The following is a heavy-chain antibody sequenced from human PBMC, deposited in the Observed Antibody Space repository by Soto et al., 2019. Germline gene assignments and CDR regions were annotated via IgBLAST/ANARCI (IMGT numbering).Heavy chain of an antibody. CDR2: IIPILGIA. Sequence: SVKVSCKASGGTFSSYTISWVRQAPGQGLEWMGRIIPILGIANYAQKFQGRVTITADKSTSTAYMELSSLRSEDTAVFYCARGGNGYCSGGSCYSQVGYYYMDVWGKGTTVTVSS. J-gene: IGHJ6*03. CDR3: ARGGNGYCSGGSCYSQVGYYYMDV. D-gene: IGHD2-15*01. V-gene: IGHV1-69*02. CDR1: GGTFSSYT.